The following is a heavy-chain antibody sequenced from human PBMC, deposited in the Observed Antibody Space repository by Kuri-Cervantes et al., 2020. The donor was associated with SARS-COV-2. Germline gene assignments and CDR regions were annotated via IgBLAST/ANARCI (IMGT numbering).Heavy chain of an antibody. V-gene: IGHV3-30-3*01. D-gene: IGHD3-22*01. Sequence: GGSLRLSCAASGFTFSSYAMHWVRQAPGKGLEWVAVISYDGSNKYYADSVKGRFTISRDNSKNTLYPQMNSLRAEDTAVYYCARARGGYYDSSDYWGQGTLVTVSS. CDR3: ARARGGYYDSSDY. J-gene: IGHJ4*02. CDR1: GFTFSSYA. CDR2: ISYDGSNK.